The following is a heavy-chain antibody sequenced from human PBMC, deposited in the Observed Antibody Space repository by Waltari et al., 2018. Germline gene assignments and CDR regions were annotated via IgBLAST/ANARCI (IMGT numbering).Heavy chain of an antibody. CDR2: IYTRGST. Sequence: QVQLQESGPGLVKPSQTLSLTCTVSGGSISSGSYYWSWIRQPAGKGLEGIGRIYTRGSTNYNPSLKSRVTISVDTSKNQFSLKLSSVTAADTAVYYCARDGAPGLFDYWGQGTLVTVSS. CDR3: ARDGAPGLFDY. V-gene: IGHV4-61*02. D-gene: IGHD3-16*01. J-gene: IGHJ4*02. CDR1: GGSISSGSYY.